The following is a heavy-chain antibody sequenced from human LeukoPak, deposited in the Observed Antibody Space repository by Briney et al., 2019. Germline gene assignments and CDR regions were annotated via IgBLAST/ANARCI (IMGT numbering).Heavy chain of an antibody. J-gene: IGHJ4*02. D-gene: IGHD6-6*01. Sequence: SVKVSCKASGGTFSSYAISWVRQAPGQGLGWMGRIIPILGIANYAQKFQGRVTITADKSTSTAYMELSSLRSEATAVYYCARGSSSEDYWGQGTLVTVSS. CDR1: GGTFSSYA. V-gene: IGHV1-69*04. CDR3: ARGSSSEDY. CDR2: IIPILGIA.